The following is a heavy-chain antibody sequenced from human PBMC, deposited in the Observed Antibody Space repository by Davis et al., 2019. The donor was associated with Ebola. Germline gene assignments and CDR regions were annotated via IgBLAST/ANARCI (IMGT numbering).Heavy chain of an antibody. V-gene: IGHV4-4*07. CDR1: GASISSYY. Sequence: PSETLSLTCTVSGASISSYYWSWIRQPAGEGLEWIGRIFNSGSTKYNPSLKSRVTISLDKSKNQFSLRLTSVTAADPAVYYCARRYCGSVGCYRENDAFDIWGQGTMVTVSS. CDR2: IFNSGST. CDR3: ARRYCGSVGCYRENDAFDI. D-gene: IGHD2-21*01. J-gene: IGHJ3*02.